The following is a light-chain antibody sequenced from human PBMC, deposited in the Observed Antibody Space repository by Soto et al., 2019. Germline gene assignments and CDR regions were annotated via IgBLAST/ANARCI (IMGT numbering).Light chain of an antibody. CDR2: SAS. J-gene: IGKJ3*01. Sequence: DIQLTQSPSFLSASAGDRVTITCRASQGISSFLAWYQQKPGKAPKLLIYSASTLQSGVPSRFSGSGSGTEFTLTISSLQPEDFATYYCQQINSYPSFTFGPGTKVDIK. CDR3: QQINSYPSFT. V-gene: IGKV1-9*01. CDR1: QGISSF.